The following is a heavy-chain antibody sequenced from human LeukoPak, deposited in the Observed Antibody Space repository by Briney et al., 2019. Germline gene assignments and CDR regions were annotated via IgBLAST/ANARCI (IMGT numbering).Heavy chain of an antibody. CDR2: IYYSGST. CDR3: ARERLIRTFDI. Sequence: SETLSLTCAVYGGSFSGYYWSWIRQHPGKGLEWIGYIYYSGSTYYNPSLKSRVTISVDTSKNQFSLKLSSVTAADTAVYYCARERLIRTFDIWGRGTMVTVSS. V-gene: IGHV4-31*11. CDR1: GGSFSGYY. D-gene: IGHD3-22*01. J-gene: IGHJ3*02.